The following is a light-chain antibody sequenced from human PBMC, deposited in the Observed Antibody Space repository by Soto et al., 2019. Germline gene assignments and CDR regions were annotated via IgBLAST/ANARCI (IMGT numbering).Light chain of an antibody. Sequence: VLTHSPCTLSLSPGAISTLSCRASQSVSNNYLAWYPEKPGQAPRPRIYGASNRATGIPDRFSGSGSGTDFTLTISRMEPEDFAVYYCQQYGSSGTVGQGTKVEIK. CDR3: QQYGSSGT. V-gene: IGKV3-20*01. J-gene: IGKJ1*01. CDR1: QSVSNNY. CDR2: GAS.